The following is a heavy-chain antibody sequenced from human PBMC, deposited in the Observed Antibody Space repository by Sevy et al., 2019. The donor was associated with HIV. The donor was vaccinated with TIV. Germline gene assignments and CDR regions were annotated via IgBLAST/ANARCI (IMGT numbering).Heavy chain of an antibody. CDR1: GGSLSSGSYY. CDR3: VRDRIAAAGGYFDN. Sequence: SETLSLTCTVSGGSLSSGSYYWSWLRQPPGKGLEWIGYISSIGSTNYNPSLKSRVTISVDTAKNQLSRRLTSVTAADTAVYYCVRDRIAAAGGYFDNWGQGTLVTVSS. D-gene: IGHD6-13*01. V-gene: IGHV4-61*01. J-gene: IGHJ4*02. CDR2: ISSIGST.